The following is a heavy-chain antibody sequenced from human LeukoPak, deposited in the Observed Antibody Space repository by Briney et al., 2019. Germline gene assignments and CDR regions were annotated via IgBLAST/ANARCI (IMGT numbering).Heavy chain of an antibody. D-gene: IGHD3-22*01. CDR3: ARILYDSSGYYGFDY. CDR2: IDWDDDK. V-gene: IGHV2-70*11. Sequence: RGSGPTLVKPTQTLTLTCTFSGFSLSTSGMCVSWIRQPPGKALEWLARIDWDDDKYYSTSLKTRLTISKDTSKNQVVLTMTNMDPVDTATYYCARILYDSSGYYGFDYWGQGTLVTVSS. CDR1: GFSLSTSGMC. J-gene: IGHJ4*02.